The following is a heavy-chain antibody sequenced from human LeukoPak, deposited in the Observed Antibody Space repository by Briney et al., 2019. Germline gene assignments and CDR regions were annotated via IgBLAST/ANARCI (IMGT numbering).Heavy chain of an antibody. CDR3: ARDPLSAVSYYFDY. CDR1: GFTFSSYA. V-gene: IGHV3-30-3*01. CDR2: ISYDGSNK. J-gene: IGHJ4*02. Sequence: GGSLRLSCAASGFTFSSYAMHWVRQAPGKGLEWVAVISYDGSNKYYADSVKGRFTTSRDNSKNTLYLQMNSLRAEDTAVYYCARDPLSAVSYYFDYWGQGTLVTVSS.